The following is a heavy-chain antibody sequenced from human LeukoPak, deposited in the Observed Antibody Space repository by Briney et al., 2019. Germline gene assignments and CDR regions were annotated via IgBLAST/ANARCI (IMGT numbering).Heavy chain of an antibody. CDR3: ARLPAYYYGMDV. Sequence: GGSLRLSCSASGFTFSSYAMNWVRQAPGKGLEWVSVHYSGSTTYYADSVRGRFTISRDNSKNTMYLQMNSLRVEDTAVYYCARLPAYYYGMDVWGQGTTVTVSS. CDR1: GFTFSSYA. V-gene: IGHV3-66*04. J-gene: IGHJ6*02. CDR2: HYSGSTT.